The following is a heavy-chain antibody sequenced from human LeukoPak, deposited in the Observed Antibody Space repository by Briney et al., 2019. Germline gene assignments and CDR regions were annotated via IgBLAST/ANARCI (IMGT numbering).Heavy chain of an antibody. Sequence: ASVKVSCKTSGYTFTGYYMHWVRQAPGHGLECMGWINPKSGGTNYAQKFQGRVTMTRDTSLHTADMELSRRRSDDTAVYYCAREEYGFDPRGEGTLVTVSS. V-gene: IGHV1-2*02. J-gene: IGHJ5*02. CDR3: AREEYGFDP. D-gene: IGHD2-2*01. CDR2: INPKSGGT. CDR1: GYTFTGYY.